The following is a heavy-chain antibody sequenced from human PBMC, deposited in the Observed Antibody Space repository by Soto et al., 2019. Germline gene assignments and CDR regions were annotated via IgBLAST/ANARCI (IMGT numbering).Heavy chain of an antibody. J-gene: IGHJ6*02. D-gene: IGHD1-1*01. CDR2: IRSKAYGGTT. CDR3: TSTTKLTYYYYYGMDV. CDR1: GFTFGYYA. Sequence: PGGSLRLSCTASGFTFGYYAMSWFRQAPGKGLEWVGFIRSKAYGGTTEYAASVKGRFTISRDDSKSIAYLQMNSLKTEDTAVYYCTSTTKLTYYYYYGMDVWGQGTTVTVSS. V-gene: IGHV3-49*03.